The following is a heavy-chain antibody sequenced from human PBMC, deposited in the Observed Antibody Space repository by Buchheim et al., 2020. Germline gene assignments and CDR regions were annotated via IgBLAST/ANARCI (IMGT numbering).Heavy chain of an antibody. J-gene: IGHJ6*02. CDR1: GGSFSGYY. CDR3: ARSCRITSFLSLKDYYGMDV. D-gene: IGHD3-3*01. CDR2: INNSGST. Sequence: QVQLQQWGAGLLKPSETLSLTCAVYGGSFSGYYWSWIRQPPGKGLEWIGEINNSGSTNYNPSLKSRVTISVDTSKNQFSMKRSSVTAADTAVYYCARSCRITSFLSLKDYYGMDVWGQGTT. V-gene: IGHV4-34*01.